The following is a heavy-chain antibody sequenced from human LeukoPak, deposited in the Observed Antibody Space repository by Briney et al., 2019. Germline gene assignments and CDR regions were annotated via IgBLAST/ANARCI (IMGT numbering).Heavy chain of an antibody. CDR2: IYSGGST. CDR3: ARSRGYSHRYFDY. J-gene: IGHJ4*02. V-gene: IGHV3-66*01. D-gene: IGHD5-18*01. Sequence: GGSLRLSCAASGFTVSSNYMSWVRQAPGKGLEWVSVIYSGGSTYYADSVKGRFTISRDNSKNTLYLQMNSLRAEDTAVYYCARSRGYSHRYFDYWGQGTLVTVSS. CDR1: GFTVSSNY.